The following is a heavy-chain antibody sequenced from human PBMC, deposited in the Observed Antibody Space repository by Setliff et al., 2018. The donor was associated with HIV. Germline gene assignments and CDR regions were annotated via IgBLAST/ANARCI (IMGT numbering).Heavy chain of an antibody. Sequence: ASVKVSCKASGYSFINYGISWVRQAPGQGLEWMGWISAYNGNTNYAPRLLGRVTMTTDTSTSTAYMELRSLSSDDTAVYYCARARLQGMVTAAGPRDNCLDPWGQGTRVTVPQ. V-gene: IGHV1-18*01. D-gene: IGHD2-21*02. CDR1: GYSFINYG. J-gene: IGHJ5*02. CDR3: ARARLQGMVTAAGPRDNCLDP. CDR2: ISAYNGNT.